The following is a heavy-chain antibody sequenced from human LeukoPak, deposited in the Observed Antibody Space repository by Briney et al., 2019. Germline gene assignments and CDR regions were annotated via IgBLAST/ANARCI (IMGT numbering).Heavy chain of an antibody. Sequence: ASVKVSCKASGYTFTGYYIHWVRQAPGQGLEWMGWINPNSGGTNYAQKFQGRVTMTRDTSISTAYMQLSRLRSDDTAVYYCARVGITIPFGPTDHYYFDYWGQGTLVTVSS. J-gene: IGHJ4*02. V-gene: IGHV1-2*02. D-gene: IGHD3-3*01. CDR1: GYTFTGYY. CDR3: ARVGITIPFGPTDHYYFDY. CDR2: INPNSGGT.